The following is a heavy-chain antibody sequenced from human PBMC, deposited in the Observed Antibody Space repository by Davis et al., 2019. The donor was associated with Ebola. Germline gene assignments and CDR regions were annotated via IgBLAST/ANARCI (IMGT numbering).Heavy chain of an antibody. CDR3: ARDTGYDSSSGFYYYGLDV. CDR1: GFTFSSYG. Sequence: GESLKISCAASGFTFSSYGMHWVRQAPGKGLEWVAVISYDGSNKYYADSVKGRFTISRDNSKNTLYLQMNSLRAEDMAVYYCARDTGYDSSSGFYYYGLDVWGQGTTVTVSS. D-gene: IGHD6-6*01. CDR2: ISYDGSNK. V-gene: IGHV3-30*03. J-gene: IGHJ6*02.